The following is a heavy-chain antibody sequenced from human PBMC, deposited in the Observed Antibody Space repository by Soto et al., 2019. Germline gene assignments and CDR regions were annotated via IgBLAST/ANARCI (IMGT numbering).Heavy chain of an antibody. V-gene: IGHV3-15*01. CDR2: IKSKTDGGTT. J-gene: IGHJ1*01. Sequence: GGSLRLSCAASGFTFSNAWMSWVRQAPGKGLEWVGRIKSKTDGGTTDYAAPVKGRFTISRDDSKNTLYLQMNSLKTEDTAVYYCTTVQVDSSGYLEYFQHWGQGTLVTVSS. CDR3: TTVQVDSSGYLEYFQH. D-gene: IGHD3-22*01. CDR1: GFTFSNAW.